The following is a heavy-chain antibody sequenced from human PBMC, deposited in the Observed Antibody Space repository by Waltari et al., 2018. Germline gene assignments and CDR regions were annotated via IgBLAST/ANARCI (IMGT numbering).Heavy chain of an antibody. CDR1: GYTFTCYY. Sequence: QVQLVQSGAEVKKPGASVKVSCKASGYTFTCYYMHWVRQAPGQGLEWMGRINPNSGGTNYAQKFQGRVTMTRDTSISTAYMELSRLRSDDTAVYYCARVFSPIRLELRRGWFDPWGQGTLVTVSS. CDR3: ARVFSPIRLELRRGWFDP. D-gene: IGHD1-7*01. CDR2: INPNSGGT. V-gene: IGHV1-2*06. J-gene: IGHJ5*02.